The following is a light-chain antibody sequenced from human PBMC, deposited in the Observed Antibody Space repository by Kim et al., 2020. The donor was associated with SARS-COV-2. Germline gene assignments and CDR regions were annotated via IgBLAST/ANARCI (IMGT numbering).Light chain of an antibody. Sequence: PGQSITISLTGTSSDVGGYNYVAWYQQHPGKAPKLMIYDVSKRPSGVSNRFSGSKSGNTASLTISGLQAEDEADYYCSSYTSSSRVFGGGTQLTVL. CDR2: DVS. CDR1: SSDVGGYNY. CDR3: SSYTSSSRV. V-gene: IGLV2-14*04. J-gene: IGLJ3*02.